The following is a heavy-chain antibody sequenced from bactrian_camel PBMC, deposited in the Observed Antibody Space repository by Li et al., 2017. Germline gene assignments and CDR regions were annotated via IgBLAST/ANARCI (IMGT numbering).Heavy chain of an antibody. J-gene: IGHJ6*01. D-gene: IGHD2*01. Sequence: VQLVESGGDLVQPGGSLTLSCAASGFTYTSGCMGWFRQAPGKERERVAAIDADGATSYVDSVKGRFTISEDNVKHILNLQMNNLKPEDTAMYYCASDARASTCSGGESPHFSRYRFWGQGTQVTVS. CDR2: IDADGAT. V-gene: IGHV3S42*01. CDR3: ASDARASTCSGGESPHFSRYRF. CDR1: GFTYTSGC.